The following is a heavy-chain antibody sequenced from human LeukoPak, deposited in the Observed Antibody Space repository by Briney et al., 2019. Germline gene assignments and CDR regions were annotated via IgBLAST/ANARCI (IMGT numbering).Heavy chain of an antibody. V-gene: IGHV3-7*01. CDR1: GFTFSNVW. CDR2: IKQDGSEK. Sequence: GGSLRLSCAASGFTFSNVWMSWVRQAPGKGLEWVANIKQDGSEKYYVDSVKGRFTIPRDNAKNSLYLQMNSLRAEDTAVYYCASASPYYYGIDVWGQGTTVTVSS. J-gene: IGHJ6*02. CDR3: ASASPYYYGIDV.